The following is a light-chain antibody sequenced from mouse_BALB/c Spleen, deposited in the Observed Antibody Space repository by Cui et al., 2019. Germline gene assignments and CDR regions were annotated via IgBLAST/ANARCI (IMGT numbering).Light chain of an antibody. V-gene: IGKV4-53*01. Sequence: EIVLTQPPALMAASPGQKAAITCSASSSISSSNFHWYQQKSETSPKPLIYGTTNLASGVPVPFSGSGSGTSYSLTIRRMEAEDASTYYCQQWSSYPFTFGSGTKLEIK. CDR3: QQWSSYPFT. CDR1: SSISSSN. J-gene: IGKJ4*01. CDR2: GTT.